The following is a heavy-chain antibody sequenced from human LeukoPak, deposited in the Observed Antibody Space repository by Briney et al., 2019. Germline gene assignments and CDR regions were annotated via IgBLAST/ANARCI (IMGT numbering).Heavy chain of an antibody. Sequence: PGGSLRLSCAASGFTISSNWMHWVRQAPGKGLLWVSRINSDGSDISYADSVKGRFTISRDNAKNTLYLQMRSLRVDDTAVYYCAKEEICANGVWSSCMDVSGKGATVTVSS. J-gene: IGHJ6*03. CDR1: GFTISSNW. CDR3: AKEEICANGVWSSCMDV. V-gene: IGHV3-74*01. CDR2: INSDGSDI. D-gene: IGHD2-8*01.